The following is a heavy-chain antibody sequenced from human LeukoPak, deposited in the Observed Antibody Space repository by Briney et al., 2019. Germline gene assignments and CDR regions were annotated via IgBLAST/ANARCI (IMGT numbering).Heavy chain of an antibody. Sequence: AGGSLRLSCAASGFTFSTYWMHWVRQAPGKGLVWVSRISSGGSSTIYADSVKGRFTISRDNANNTLYLQMNSLRAEDTAVYFCARTPTYDFWSGYTLDVWGQGTTVTVSS. D-gene: IGHD3-3*01. V-gene: IGHV3-74*01. CDR1: GFTFSTYW. CDR2: ISSGGSST. CDR3: ARTPTYDFWSGYTLDV. J-gene: IGHJ6*02.